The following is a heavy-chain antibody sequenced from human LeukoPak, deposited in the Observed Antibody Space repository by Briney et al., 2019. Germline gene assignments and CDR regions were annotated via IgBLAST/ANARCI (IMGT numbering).Heavy chain of an antibody. CDR2: ISWNSGSI. CDR1: GFTFDDYA. Sequence: PGGSLRLSCAASGFTFDDYAMHWVRQAPGKGLEWVSGISWNSGSIGYADSVKGRFTISRDNAKNSLYLQMNSLRAEDTALYYCAKESGFQYYFDYWGQGTLVTVSS. D-gene: IGHD3-3*01. V-gene: IGHV3-9*01. CDR3: AKESGFQYYFDY. J-gene: IGHJ4*02.